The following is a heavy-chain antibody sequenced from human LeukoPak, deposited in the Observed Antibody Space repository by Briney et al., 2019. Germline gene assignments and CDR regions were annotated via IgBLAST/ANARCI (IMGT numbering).Heavy chain of an antibody. D-gene: IGHD3-16*01. J-gene: IGHJ4*02. CDR2: INPNSGGT. CDR1: GYTFTGYY. Sequence: ASVKVSCKASGYTFTGYYMHWVRQAPGQGLEWMGWINPNSGGTNYAQKFQGRVTMTRDTSISTAYMELSRLRSEDTAVYYCARAVWGSGYNFDYWGQGTLVTVSS. V-gene: IGHV1-2*02. CDR3: ARAVWGSGYNFDY.